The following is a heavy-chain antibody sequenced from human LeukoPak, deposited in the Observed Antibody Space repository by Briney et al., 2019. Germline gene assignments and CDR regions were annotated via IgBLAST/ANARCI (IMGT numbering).Heavy chain of an antibody. D-gene: IGHD6-13*01. CDR1: GFTFSSYW. Sequence: PGGSLRLSCAASGFTFSSYWMSWVRQAPGKGLEWVANIKQDGGEKYYVDSVKGRFTISRDNAKNSLYLQMNSLRAEDTAVYYCARVRPVVGVQQLVLAPDYWGQGTLVTVSS. J-gene: IGHJ4*02. CDR3: ARVRPVVGVQQLVLAPDY. CDR2: IKQDGGEK. V-gene: IGHV3-7*01.